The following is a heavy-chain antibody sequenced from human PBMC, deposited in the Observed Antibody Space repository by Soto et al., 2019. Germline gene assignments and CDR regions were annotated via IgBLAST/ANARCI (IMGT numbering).Heavy chain of an antibody. J-gene: IGHJ3*01. V-gene: IGHV1-69*01. CDR3: ARGGTSGWLKGAYDV. CDR2: IIPMLGIP. CDR1: GGNLNKHA. Sequence: QVQLGQSGAEVKKPGSSVKVSCRAAGGNLNKHAITWVRRAPGLGLEWLGGIIPMLGIPNYPQKFKGRVTITADDSTNTSHMELNSLTSDDTAVYYCARGGTSGWLKGAYDVWGQGTMVTVSS. D-gene: IGHD6-19*01.